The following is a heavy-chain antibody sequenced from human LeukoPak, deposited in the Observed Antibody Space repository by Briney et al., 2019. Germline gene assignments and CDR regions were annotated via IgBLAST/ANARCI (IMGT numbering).Heavy chain of an antibody. J-gene: IGHJ2*01. CDR1: GFTFSSYA. Sequence: GGSLRLSCAASGFTFSSYAMSWVRQAPGKGLEWVSAISGSGGSTYYADSAKGRFTISRDNSKNTLYLQMNSLRAEDTAVYYCAKDPRDRLYYYDSSGYPWYFDLWGRGTLVTVSS. CDR3: AKDPRDRLYYYDSSGYPWYFDL. CDR2: ISGSGGST. V-gene: IGHV3-23*01. D-gene: IGHD3-22*01.